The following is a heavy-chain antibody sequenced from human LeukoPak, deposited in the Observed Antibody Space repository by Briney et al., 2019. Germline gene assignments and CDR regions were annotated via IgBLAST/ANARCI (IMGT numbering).Heavy chain of an antibody. V-gene: IGHV3-30-3*01. D-gene: IGHD6-19*01. CDR1: GSTFSCYA. CDR3: ARDGIAVAGADY. J-gene: IGHJ4*02. CDR2: ISYDGSNK. Sequence: GRSMRLSCAASGSTFSCYAMHWVRQAPGKGLEWVAVISYDGSNKYYADSVKGRFTISRDNSKNTLYLQMNSLRAEDTAVYYCARDGIAVAGADYWGQGTLVTVSS.